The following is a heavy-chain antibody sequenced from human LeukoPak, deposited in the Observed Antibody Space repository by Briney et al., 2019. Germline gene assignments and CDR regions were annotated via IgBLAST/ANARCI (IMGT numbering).Heavy chain of an antibody. Sequence: GASVKVSCKTFGYTFTSNYVQWVRQAPGQGLEWVGWINPNNGGTYYAEKFQGRVTMTRDTSAYTVYMELDRLRYDDTAAYFCARDLKDDGFGAEGSLDFWGQGTLVTVSS. CDR2: INPNNGGT. CDR3: ARDLKDDGFGAEGSLDF. CDR1: GYTFTSNY. V-gene: IGHV1-2*02. D-gene: IGHD3-10*01. J-gene: IGHJ4*02.